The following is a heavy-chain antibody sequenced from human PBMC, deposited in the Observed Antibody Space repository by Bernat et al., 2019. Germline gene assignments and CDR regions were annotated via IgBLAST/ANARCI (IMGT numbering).Heavy chain of an antibody. CDR1: GFIFARNA. D-gene: IGHD1-26*01. J-gene: IGHJ3*02. CDR2: ISGHGNTP. Sequence: EVQLLESGGGFVQPGGSLRLSCAASGFIFARNAMSWVRQAPGKGLEWVSGISGHGNTPYYTDSVKGRFTISRDDSKSTLYLQMDSLRAEDTAIYYCATGPYSGSYFSAFDIWGQGTMVTVSS. CDR3: ATGPYSGSYFSAFDI. V-gene: IGHV3-23*01.